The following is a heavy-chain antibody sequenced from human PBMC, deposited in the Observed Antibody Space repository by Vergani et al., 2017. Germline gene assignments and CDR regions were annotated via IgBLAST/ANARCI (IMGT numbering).Heavy chain of an antibody. D-gene: IGHD3-22*01. Sequence: QVSLVESGGGVVQPGRSLTLTCSASGFGFKNFAMHWVRQAPGKGLEWVATISKDGTYDYYEPSVRGRFAVPRDNFKNTMYLQMDRLTTDDTAVYFCARDGTDICVNSSDYSQLLYYWGQGILVTVSS. CDR2: ISKDGTYD. V-gene: IGHV3-30*03. CDR3: ARDGTDICVNSSDYSQLLYY. J-gene: IGHJ4*02. CDR1: GFGFKNFA.